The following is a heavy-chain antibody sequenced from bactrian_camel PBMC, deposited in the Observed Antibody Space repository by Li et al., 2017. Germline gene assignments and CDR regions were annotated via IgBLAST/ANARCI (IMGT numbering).Heavy chain of an antibody. Sequence: HVQLVESGGGSVQAGESLRLSCVVSGYRYSTYCMGWFRQVPGNEREPLASIDSDGRTSVADSVKGRFTISRDNAKNTLYLQMNSLKTEDTAVYYCTTLRGGGYNYWGQGTQVTVS. V-gene: IGHV3S53*01. J-gene: IGHJ4*01. CDR1: GYRYSTYC. CDR2: IDSDGRT. CDR3: TTLRGGGYNY.